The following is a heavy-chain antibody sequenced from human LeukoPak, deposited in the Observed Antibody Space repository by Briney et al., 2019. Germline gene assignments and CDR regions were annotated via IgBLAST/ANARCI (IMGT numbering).Heavy chain of an antibody. CDR2: ISGSGGST. V-gene: IGHV3-23*01. CDR3: ANGGDFWSGYYTDLDY. Sequence: GGSLRLSCAASGFIFSSYAMSWVRQAPGKGLEWVSTISGSGGSTYYADSVKGRFTISRDNSKNTLYLQMNSLRAEDTAVYYCANGGDFWSGYYTDLDYWGQGTLVTVSS. J-gene: IGHJ4*02. D-gene: IGHD3-3*01. CDR1: GFIFSSYA.